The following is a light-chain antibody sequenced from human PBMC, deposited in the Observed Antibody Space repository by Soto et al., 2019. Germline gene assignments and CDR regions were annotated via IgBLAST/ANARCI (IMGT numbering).Light chain of an antibody. CDR3: QQYGSSPYT. CDR2: GAS. Sequence: EIMMTQSPGTLSVSPGERATLSCRASQSITSSYLAWYQQRPGQAPRLLIYGASSRVTGIPDKFTGSGSGTDFTLTISSLEPEDFALYYCQQYGSSPYTFGQGTKVEI. V-gene: IGKV3-20*01. J-gene: IGKJ2*01. CDR1: QSITSSY.